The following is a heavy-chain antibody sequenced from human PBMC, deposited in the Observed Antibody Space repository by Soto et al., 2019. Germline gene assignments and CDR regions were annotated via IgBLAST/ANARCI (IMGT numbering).Heavy chain of an antibody. J-gene: IGHJ5*02. V-gene: IGHV3-23*01. Sequence: VQLLESGGGLVQPGGSLRLSCAASGYSFSTYAMSWVRQAPGKGLEWVSGISAGGGSPFIADSVKGRFIISRDNAKDTLYLQMNSLTGEATAIYYCVKHAEYQLVSWFDPWGQGTLVTVSS. CDR3: VKHAEYQLVSWFDP. CDR1: GYSFSTYA. D-gene: IGHD6-6*01. CDR2: ISAGGGSP.